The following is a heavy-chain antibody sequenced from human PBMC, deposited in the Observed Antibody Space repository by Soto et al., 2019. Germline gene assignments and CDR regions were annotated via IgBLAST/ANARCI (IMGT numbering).Heavy chain of an antibody. CDR1: GGSFSGYY. J-gene: IGHJ4*02. CDR2: INHSGST. D-gene: IGHD6-13*01. Sequence: SETLSLTCAVYGGSFSGYYWSWIRQPPGKGLEWIGEINHSGSTNYNPSLKSRVTISVDTSKNQFSLKLSSVTAADTAVYYCARKGAAGTGDWGQGTLVT. CDR3: ARKGAAGTGD. V-gene: IGHV4-34*01.